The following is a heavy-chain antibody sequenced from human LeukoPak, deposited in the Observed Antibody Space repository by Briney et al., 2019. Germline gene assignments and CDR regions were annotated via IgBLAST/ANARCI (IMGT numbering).Heavy chain of an antibody. D-gene: IGHD3-9*01. CDR2: ISSNGGST. J-gene: IGHJ5*02. Sequence: GGSLGLSCAASGFTFSSYAMHWVRQAPGKGLEYVSAISSNGGSTYYANSVKGRFTISRDNSKNTLYLQMGSLRAEDMAVYYCARDKASGLRYFDWLTDPWGQGTLVTVSS. V-gene: IGHV3-64*01. CDR1: GFTFSSYA. CDR3: ARDKASGLRYFDWLTDP.